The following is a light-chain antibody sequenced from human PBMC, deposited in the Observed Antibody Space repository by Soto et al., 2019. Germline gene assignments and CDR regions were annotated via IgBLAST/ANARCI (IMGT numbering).Light chain of an antibody. J-gene: IGLJ1*01. CDR1: SSDIGGYNY. CDR3: CSYAGSSTYV. CDR2: EVS. V-gene: IGLV2-14*01. Sequence: SALTQPASVSGSPGQTITLSCTGTSSDIGGYNYVSWYQQYPGRSPKLMIFEVSLRPAGVSIRFSGSKSGNTASLNISGLQSEDEADYYCCSYAGSSTYVFGTGTKLTVL.